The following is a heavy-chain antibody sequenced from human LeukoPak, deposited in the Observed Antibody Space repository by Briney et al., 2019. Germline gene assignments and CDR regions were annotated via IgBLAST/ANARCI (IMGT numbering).Heavy chain of an antibody. V-gene: IGHV4-59*08. J-gene: IGHJ5*02. Sequence: SETLSLTCTVSGGSIWSFYWSWIRQPPGKGLEWIGYSYYGGSTNYNPSLKSRVTISVDTSKDQFSLKLSSVTAADTAVYYCARGMGIAPKFDPWGQGTLVTVSS. D-gene: IGHD6-13*01. CDR3: ARGMGIAPKFDP. CDR2: SYYGGST. CDR1: GGSIWSFY.